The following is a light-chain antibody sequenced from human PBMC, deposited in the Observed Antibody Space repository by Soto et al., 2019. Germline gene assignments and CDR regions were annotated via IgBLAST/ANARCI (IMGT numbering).Light chain of an antibody. CDR1: HSISSF. CDR3: QQLSNSLMST. J-gene: IGKJ2*01. V-gene: IGKV1-39*01. CDR2: GAS. Sequence: DFQLTQSPSSLSASVGDRVTITCRAGHSISSFLNWYQQKPGKAPRLLIYGASSLQRGVPSRFSGSGSGTEFTLPISSLQPEDFATYYCQQLSNSLMSTFGQGTHLEIK.